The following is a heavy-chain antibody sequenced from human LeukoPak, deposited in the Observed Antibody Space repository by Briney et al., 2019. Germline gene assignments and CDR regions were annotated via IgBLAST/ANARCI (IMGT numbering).Heavy chain of an antibody. CDR1: GFTFGSYE. J-gene: IGHJ4*02. CDR3: TGVSRSSWYDY. Sequence: GGSLRLSCAASGFTFGSYEMNWVRQAPGKGLEWVGRIKSKTDGVTPDYAAPVRGRFTISRDDSKNTLYLQMNSLKTEDTAVYYCTGVSRSSWYDYWGQGTLVTVSS. D-gene: IGHD6-13*01. V-gene: IGHV3-15*01. CDR2: IKSKTDGVTP.